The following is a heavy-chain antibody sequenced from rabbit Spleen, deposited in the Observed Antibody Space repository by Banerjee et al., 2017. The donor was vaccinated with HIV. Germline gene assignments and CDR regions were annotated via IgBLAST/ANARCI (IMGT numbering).Heavy chain of an antibody. D-gene: IGHD4-1*01. Sequence: QEHLEESGGDLVKPEGSLTLTCTASGFSFSSRYWICWVRQAPGKGLEWIACIYGGSSGSTYYASWAKGRFTISKTSSTTVTLQMTSLTAADTATYFCARDVVPGGNWVQNLWGPGTLVTVS. CDR3: ARDVVPGGNWVQNL. J-gene: IGHJ4*01. CDR1: GFSFSSRYW. CDR2: IYGGSSGST. V-gene: IGHV1S45*01.